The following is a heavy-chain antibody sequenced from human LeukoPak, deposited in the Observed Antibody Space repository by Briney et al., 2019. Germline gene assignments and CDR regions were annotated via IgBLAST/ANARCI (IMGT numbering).Heavy chain of an antibody. CDR3: ANVYIAAAGG. D-gene: IGHD6-13*01. J-gene: IGHJ4*02. CDR2: MNPNSGNT. Sequence: ASVKVSRKASGYTFTSYDINWVRQATGQGLEWMGWMNPNSGNTGYAQKFQGRVTMTRNTSISTAYMELNSLRAEDTAVYYCANVYIAAAGGWGQGTLVTVSS. V-gene: IGHV1-8*02. CDR1: GYTFTSYD.